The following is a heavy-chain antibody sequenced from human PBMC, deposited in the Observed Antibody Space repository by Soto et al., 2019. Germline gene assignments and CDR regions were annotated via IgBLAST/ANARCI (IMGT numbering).Heavy chain of an antibody. CDR3: AREGSCSSTSCYSGMDV. CDR1: GYTFTSYY. D-gene: IGHD2-2*01. Sequence: XSVKVSCKASGYTFTSYYMHWVRQAPVQGLEWMGIINPSGGSTSYAQKFQGRVTMTRDTSTSTVYMELSRLRSEDTAVYYCAREGSCSSTSCYSGMDVWGQGTTVTVSS. CDR2: INPSGGST. J-gene: IGHJ6*02. V-gene: IGHV1-46*01.